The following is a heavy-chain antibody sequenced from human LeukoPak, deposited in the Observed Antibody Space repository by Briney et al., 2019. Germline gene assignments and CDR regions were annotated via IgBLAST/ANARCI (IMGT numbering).Heavy chain of an antibody. CDR1: GFTFSSYG. CDR2: IWYGGSNK. CDR3: AGSLAYCGGDCRLGDY. V-gene: IGHV3-33*08. D-gene: IGHD2-21*02. J-gene: IGHJ4*02. Sequence: GGSLRLSCAASGFTFSSYGMHWVRQAPGKGLEWVAVIWYGGSNKYYADSVKGRFTISRDSSKNIVYLQMNSLRAEDTAVYYCAGSLAYCGGDCRLGDYWGQGTLVTVSS.